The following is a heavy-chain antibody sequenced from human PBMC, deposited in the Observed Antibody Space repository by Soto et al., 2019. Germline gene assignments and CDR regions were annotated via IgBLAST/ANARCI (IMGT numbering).Heavy chain of an antibody. J-gene: IGHJ4*02. CDR1: GGSISSYY. CDR3: ARILAGPYYYGSGSYPYYFDY. V-gene: IGHV4-59*01. D-gene: IGHD3-10*01. CDR2: IYYSGST. Sequence: PSETLSLTCTVSGGSISSYYWSWIRQPPGKGLEWIGYIYYSGSTNYNPSLKSRVTISKDTSKNQVVLTMTNMDPVDTATYYCARILAGPYYYGSGSYPYYFDYWGQGTLVTVSS.